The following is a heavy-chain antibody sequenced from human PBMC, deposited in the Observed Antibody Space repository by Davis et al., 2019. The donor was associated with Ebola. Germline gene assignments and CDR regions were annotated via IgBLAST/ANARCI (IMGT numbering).Heavy chain of an antibody. Sequence: ASVKVSCKASGYTFTAYNLHWMRQAPGQGLEWLGRVILKSGATNYAQKFQGRVTMTRDTSISTVYMELSSLRYDDTADYYCARGHNYAHEYWGQGTLVTVSS. D-gene: IGHD4-11*01. CDR1: GYTFTAYN. CDR3: ARGHNYAHEY. V-gene: IGHV1-2*06. CDR2: VILKSGAT. J-gene: IGHJ4*02.